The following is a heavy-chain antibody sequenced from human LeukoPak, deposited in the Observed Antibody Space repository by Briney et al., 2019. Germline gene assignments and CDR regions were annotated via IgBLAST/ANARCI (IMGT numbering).Heavy chain of an antibody. CDR2: IYTSGST. Sequence: SETLSLTCTVSGGSISSYYWSWIRQPAGKGLECIGRIYTSGSTNYNPSLKSRVTMLVDTSKNQFPLKLSSVTAADTAVYYCAGDDFWSGYYAFFDYWGQGTLVTVSS. D-gene: IGHD3-3*01. J-gene: IGHJ4*02. V-gene: IGHV4-4*07. CDR1: GGSISSYY. CDR3: AGDDFWSGYYAFFDY.